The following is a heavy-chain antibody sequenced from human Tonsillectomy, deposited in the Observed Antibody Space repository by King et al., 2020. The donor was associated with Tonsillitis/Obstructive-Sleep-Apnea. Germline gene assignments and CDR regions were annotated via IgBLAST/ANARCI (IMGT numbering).Heavy chain of an antibody. D-gene: IGHD3-22*01. CDR1: GYTFTTYG. Sequence: QLVQSGAEVKKPGASVKVSCKASGYTFTTYGISWVRQAPGQGLEWMGWISAYNGGTNYAQKLQDRVTMTTDTSTSTAYMEVRSLRSDDTAVYYCARDSRSHYYDTSGSNTFEYWGQGTLVTVSS. CDR2: ISAYNGGT. CDR3: ARDSRSHYYDTSGSNTFEY. J-gene: IGHJ4*02. V-gene: IGHV1-18*01.